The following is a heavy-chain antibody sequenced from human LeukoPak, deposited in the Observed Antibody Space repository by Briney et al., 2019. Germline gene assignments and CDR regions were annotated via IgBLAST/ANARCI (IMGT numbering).Heavy chain of an antibody. CDR2: IHHSGST. CDR3: ARQKTYYYDSSGLDLDY. D-gene: IGHD3-22*01. V-gene: IGHV4-38-2*02. CDR1: GYSISSGCQ. Sequence: PSETLSLTCSVSGYSISSGCQWGWIRQPPGKGLEWIGSIHHSGSTYYNPSLNSRISISIDTSKNQFSLKLSSVTAADTAVYYCARQKTYYYDSSGLDLDYWGQGTLVTVSS. J-gene: IGHJ4*02.